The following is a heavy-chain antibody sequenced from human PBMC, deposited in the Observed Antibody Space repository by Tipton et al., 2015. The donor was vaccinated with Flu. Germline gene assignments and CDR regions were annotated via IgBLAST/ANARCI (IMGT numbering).Heavy chain of an antibody. D-gene: IGHD4-17*01. CDR3: ARVSTLMSFDY. CDR2: ISTSGTTI. CDR1: GFTFEDHV. V-gene: IGHV3-48*03. J-gene: IGHJ4*02. Sequence: GSLRLSCAASGFTFEDHVMHWVRQAPGKGLEWVSYISTSGTTIHYADSVKGRFTLSRDNAKDSLFLQMSSLRAEDTAIYYCARVSTLMSFDYWGQGTLVSVSS.